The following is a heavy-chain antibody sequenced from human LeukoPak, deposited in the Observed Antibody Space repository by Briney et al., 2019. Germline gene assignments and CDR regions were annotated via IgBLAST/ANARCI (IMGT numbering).Heavy chain of an antibody. J-gene: IGHJ6*03. Sequence: GGSLRLSCAASGFTFSTYTMNWVRQAPGKGLEWVSYISSSSSTIYYADSVKGRFTISRDNAKNSLYLQMNSLRAEDTAVYYCARAEDSGSYDAHYYYYYMDVWGKGTTVTVSS. CDR1: GFTFSTYT. V-gene: IGHV3-48*04. D-gene: IGHD1-26*01. CDR2: ISSSSSTI. CDR3: ARAEDSGSYDAHYYYYYMDV.